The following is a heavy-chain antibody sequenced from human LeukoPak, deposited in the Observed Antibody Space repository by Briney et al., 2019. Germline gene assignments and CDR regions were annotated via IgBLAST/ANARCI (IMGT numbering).Heavy chain of an antibody. CDR2: IIPIFGTA. Sequence: SVKVSCKASGGTFSSYAISWVRQAPGQGLEWMGGIIPIFGTANYAQKFQGRVTMTRDTSTSTVYMELSSLRSEDTAVYYCARDRRGCSSTSCYDDYYYYYMDVWGKGTTVTVSS. J-gene: IGHJ6*03. D-gene: IGHD2-2*01. V-gene: IGHV1-69*05. CDR1: GGTFSSYA. CDR3: ARDRRGCSSTSCYDDYYYYYMDV.